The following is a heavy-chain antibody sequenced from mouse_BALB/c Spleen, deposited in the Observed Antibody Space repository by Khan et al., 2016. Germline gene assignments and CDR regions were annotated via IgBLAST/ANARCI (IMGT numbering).Heavy chain of an antibody. CDR1: GFSLTSYG. CDR3: ARKAGPMTGTGYAMDY. D-gene: IGHD4-1*01. J-gene: IGHJ4*01. V-gene: IGHV2-2*02. CDR2: IWSGGST. Sequence: VQLQESGPGLVQPSQSLSITCTVSGFSLTSYGVHWVRQSPGKGLEWLGVIWSGGSTDYNAAFISRLSISKDNSKSQVFFKMNSLQANDTAIYYCARKAGPMTGTGYAMDYWGQGTSVTVSS.